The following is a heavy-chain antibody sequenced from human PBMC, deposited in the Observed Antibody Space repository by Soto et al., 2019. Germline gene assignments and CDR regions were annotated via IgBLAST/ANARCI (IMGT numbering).Heavy chain of an antibody. CDR2: IYYSGST. Sequence: PSETLSLTCTVSGGSISSYYWSWIRQPPGKGLEWIGYIYYSGSTNYNPSLKSRVTISVDTSKNQFSLKLSSVTAADTAVYSCAVITFGGRFSNWFDPWGQGTLVTVAS. CDR3: AVITFGGRFSNWFDP. V-gene: IGHV4-59*01. D-gene: IGHD3-16*01. CDR1: GGSISSYY. J-gene: IGHJ5*02.